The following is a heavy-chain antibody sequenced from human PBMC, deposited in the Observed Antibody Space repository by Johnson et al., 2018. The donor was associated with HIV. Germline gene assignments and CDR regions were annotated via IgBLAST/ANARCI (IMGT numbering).Heavy chain of an antibody. V-gene: IGHV3-33*06. CDR1: GFTFSSYG. CDR3: AKGLGRYYEAFDI. J-gene: IGHJ3*02. D-gene: IGHD1-26*01. Sequence: QVQLVESGGGVAQPGRSLRLSCAASGFTFSSYGMHWVRQAPGKGLEWVALIWYDGNNKYYADSVKGRFTISRDNSKNTLYLQMNSLRVEDTAVYYCAKGLGRYYEAFDIWGQGTMVTVSS. CDR2: IWYDGNNK.